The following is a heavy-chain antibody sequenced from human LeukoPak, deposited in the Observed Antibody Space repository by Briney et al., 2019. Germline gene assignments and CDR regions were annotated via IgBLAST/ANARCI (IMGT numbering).Heavy chain of an antibody. D-gene: IGHD2-2*01. CDR1: GGSISSGGYS. CDR3: TASHCSSTSCPVDY. V-gene: IGHV4-30-2*01. J-gene: IGHJ4*02. Sequence: SQTLSLTCAVSGGSISSGGYSWRWIRQPPGKGLEWIGYIYHSGSTYYNPSLKSRVTISVDRSKNQFSLKLSSVTAADTAVYYCTASHCSSTSCPVDYWGQGTLVTVSS. CDR2: IYHSGST.